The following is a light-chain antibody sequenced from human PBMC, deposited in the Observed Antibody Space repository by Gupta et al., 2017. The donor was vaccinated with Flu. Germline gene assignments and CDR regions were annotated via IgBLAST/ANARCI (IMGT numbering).Light chain of an antibody. CDR2: EVS. CDR3: SSYTSSSTLYV. CDR1: SSDVGGYNY. Sequence: QSALTQPASVSGSPGQSITISCTGTSSDVGGYNYVSWYQQHPGKAPKLMIYEVSNRPSGVSNRFSGSKSDNTASLTSSGLQAEDEADYYCSSYTSSSTLYVFGTGTKVTVL. J-gene: IGLJ1*01. V-gene: IGLV2-14*01.